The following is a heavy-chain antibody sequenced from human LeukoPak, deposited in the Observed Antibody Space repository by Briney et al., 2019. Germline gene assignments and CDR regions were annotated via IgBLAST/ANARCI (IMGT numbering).Heavy chain of an antibody. Sequence: KPGGPLRLSCAASGFMFSDYYMSWIRQAPGKGLEWVSYISNKSGYTNYADSVKGRFTISRDNAKNSLYLQMNSLRAEDTAVYYCARSYYDFAYDMDVWGQGTTVTVSS. CDR3: ARSYYDFAYDMDV. V-gene: IGHV3-11*06. J-gene: IGHJ6*02. CDR1: GFMFSDYY. D-gene: IGHD3-3*01. CDR2: ISNKSGYT.